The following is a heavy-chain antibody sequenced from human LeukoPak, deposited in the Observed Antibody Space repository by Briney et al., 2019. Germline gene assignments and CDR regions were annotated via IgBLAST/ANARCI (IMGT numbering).Heavy chain of an antibody. J-gene: IGHJ4*02. CDR3: ASTGIAVAGTQVDY. CDR2: IYYSGST. D-gene: IGHD6-19*01. CDR1: GGSISSSSYY. V-gene: IGHV4-39*07. Sequence: SETLSLTCTVSGGSISSSSYYWGWIRQPPGKGLEWIGSIYYSGSTYYNPSLKSRVTISVDTSKNQFSLKLSSVTAADTAVYYCASTGIAVAGTQVDYWGQGTLVTVSS.